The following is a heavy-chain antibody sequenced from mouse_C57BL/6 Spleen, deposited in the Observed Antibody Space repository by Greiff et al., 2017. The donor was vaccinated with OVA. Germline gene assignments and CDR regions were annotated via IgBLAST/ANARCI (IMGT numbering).Heavy chain of an antibody. Sequence: QVQLQQSGAELVRPGASVTLSCKASGYTFTDYEMHWVKQTPVHGLEWIGAIDPETGGTAYNQKFKGKAILTADKSSSTAYMELRSLTSEDSSVYYCTREMAMGYWGQGTSVTVYS. J-gene: IGHJ4*01. CDR1: GYTFTDYE. CDR3: TREMAMGY. V-gene: IGHV1-15*01. CDR2: IDPETGGT.